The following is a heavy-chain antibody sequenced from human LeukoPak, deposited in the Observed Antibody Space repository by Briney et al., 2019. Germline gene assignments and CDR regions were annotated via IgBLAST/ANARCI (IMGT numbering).Heavy chain of an antibody. CDR3: ARAHSGYDHYYYGMDV. V-gene: IGHV3-21*01. Sequence: GGSLRLSCAASGFTFSSYSMNWVRQAPGKGLVWVSSISSSSSYIYYADSVKGRFTISRDNAKNSLYLQMNSLRAEDTAVYYCARAHSGYDHYYYGMDVWGQGTTVTVSS. D-gene: IGHD5-12*01. J-gene: IGHJ6*02. CDR2: ISSSSSYI. CDR1: GFTFSSYS.